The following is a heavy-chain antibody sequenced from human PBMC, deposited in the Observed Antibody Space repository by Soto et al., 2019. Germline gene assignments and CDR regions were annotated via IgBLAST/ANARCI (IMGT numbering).Heavy chain of an antibody. D-gene: IGHD3-22*01. Sequence: QVQLVQSGAEVTKPGSSVKVSCTASGGSLSNFGISWVRQAPGQGLEWMGAIIPVFGTPNYAQKFQDRVTINADESTTTVYMEVRSLTSEDTAVDYCARGGATKIVVTTYYAMDVLGQGTTVTVSS. J-gene: IGHJ6*02. CDR1: GGSLSNFG. V-gene: IGHV1-69*12. CDR3: ARGGATKIVVTTYYAMDV. CDR2: IIPVFGTP.